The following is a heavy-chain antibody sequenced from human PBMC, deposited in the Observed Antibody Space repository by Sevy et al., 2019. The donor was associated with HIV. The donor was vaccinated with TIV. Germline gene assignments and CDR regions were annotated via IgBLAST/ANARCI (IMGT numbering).Heavy chain of an antibody. CDR2: INPTSGET. CDR1: GYTFIGYY. D-gene: IGHD3-22*01. V-gene: IGHV1-2*06. J-gene: IGHJ4*02. CDR3: AREWGWDSNTYYPCSY. Sequence: ASVKVSCKASGYTFIGYYIHWVRQAPGQGLEWMGRINPTSGETDYAQKFQGRVTMTRDMAISTAYMELSRLRSDDTAVYFCAREWGWDSNTYYPCSYWGQGTLVTVSS.